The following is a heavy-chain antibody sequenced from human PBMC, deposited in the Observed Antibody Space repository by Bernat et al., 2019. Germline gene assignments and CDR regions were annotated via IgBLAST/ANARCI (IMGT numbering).Heavy chain of an antibody. Sequence: EVQLVESGGGLVKPGGSLRLSCAASGFTFSNAWMNWVRQAPGKGLGWVGRIKSKTDGGTTDYAAPVKGRFTISRDDSKNTLYLQMNSLKTEDTAMYYCTTDSEGWEPLTPLDYWGQGTLVTVSS. D-gene: IGHD2-15*01. CDR1: GFTFSNAW. V-gene: IGHV3-15*07. J-gene: IGHJ4*02. CDR3: TTDSEGWEPLTPLDY. CDR2: IKSKTDGGTT.